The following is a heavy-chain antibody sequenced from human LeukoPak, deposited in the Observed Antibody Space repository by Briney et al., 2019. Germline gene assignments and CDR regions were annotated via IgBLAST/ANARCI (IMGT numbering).Heavy chain of an antibody. J-gene: IGHJ4*02. V-gene: IGHV5-51*01. D-gene: IGHD5-12*01. CDR2: IYPGDSDT. CDR3: GRGAYSGYEFDC. CDR1: GYRFSTSW. Sequence: GESLKISCRASGYRFSTSWIGWVRPMPGKGLEWMGVIYPGDSDTRCSPSFQGQVTFSADKSISTAYLQWSSLEASDTAMYFCGRGAYSGYEFDCWGQGTLVTVSS.